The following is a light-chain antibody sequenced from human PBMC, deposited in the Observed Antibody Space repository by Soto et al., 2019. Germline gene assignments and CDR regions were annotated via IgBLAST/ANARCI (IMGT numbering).Light chain of an antibody. CDR3: QQYGSSRWK. Sequence: EIVLTQSPGTLSLSPGERATLSCRASQSVSSSYLAWYQQKPGQAPRLLIYGASSRATGIPDRFSGSGSGTDFTLTISRLEPEDFAMYSCQQYGSSRWKFGQGTKVEIK. CDR2: GAS. J-gene: IGKJ1*01. CDR1: QSVSSSY. V-gene: IGKV3-20*01.